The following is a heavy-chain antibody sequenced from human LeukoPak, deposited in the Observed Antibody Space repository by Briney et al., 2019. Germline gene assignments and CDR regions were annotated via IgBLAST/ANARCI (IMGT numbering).Heavy chain of an antibody. Sequence: GGSLRLSCAASGFTSSSYWVQWVRQAPGKGLVWISRINSDGSSLSYADSVKGRFTISRDNAKNTVYLQMNSLRAEDTAVYYCARSRYTGSHFDYWGQGTLVTVSS. J-gene: IGHJ4*02. CDR3: ARSRYTGSHFDY. D-gene: IGHD1-26*01. V-gene: IGHV3-74*01. CDR1: GFTSSSYW. CDR2: INSDGSSL.